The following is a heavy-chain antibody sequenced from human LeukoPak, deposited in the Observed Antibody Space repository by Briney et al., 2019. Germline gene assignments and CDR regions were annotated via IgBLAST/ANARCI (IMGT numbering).Heavy chain of an antibody. CDR3: ARLTSFDLDRGVTWFDP. V-gene: IGHV5-51*01. Sequence: GESLKISCRGSGYSFISYWIGWVRQMPGKGLEWMGIIYPGDSDTRYSPSFQGQVTISADKSISTAYLQWSSLKASDTAMYYCARLTSFDLDRGVTWFDPWGQGTLVTVSS. CDR1: GYSFISYW. D-gene: IGHD3-10*01. J-gene: IGHJ5*02. CDR2: IYPGDSDT.